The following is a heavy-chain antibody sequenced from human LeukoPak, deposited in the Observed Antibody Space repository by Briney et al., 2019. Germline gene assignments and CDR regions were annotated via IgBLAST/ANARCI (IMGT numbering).Heavy chain of an antibody. V-gene: IGHV1-24*01. D-gene: IGHD2-2*01. J-gene: IGHJ5*02. CDR2: FDPEDGET. Sequence: GASVKVSCKVSGYTLTALSMHWVRQAPGKGLEWMGGFDPEDGETIYAQKFQGRVTMTEDTSTDTAYMELSSLRSEDTAVYYCATGRYCSSTSCDPNWFDPWGQGTLVTVSS. CDR3: ATGRYCSSTSCDPNWFDP. CDR1: GYTLTALS.